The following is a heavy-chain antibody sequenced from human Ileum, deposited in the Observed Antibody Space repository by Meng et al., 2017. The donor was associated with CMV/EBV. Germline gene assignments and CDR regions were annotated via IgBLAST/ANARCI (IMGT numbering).Heavy chain of an antibody. Sequence: GSLRLSCTVSGGSISSYYWSWIRQPPGKGLEWIGYIYYSGSTNYNPSLESRITISVDTSKNQFSLRLRSVTAADTAVYYCARGPGDNSHLYYYGMDVWGQGSTVTGAS. CDR2: IYYSGST. CDR3: ARGPGDNSHLYYYGMDV. D-gene: IGHD4-23*01. J-gene: IGHJ6*02. CDR1: GGSISSYY. V-gene: IGHV4-59*01.